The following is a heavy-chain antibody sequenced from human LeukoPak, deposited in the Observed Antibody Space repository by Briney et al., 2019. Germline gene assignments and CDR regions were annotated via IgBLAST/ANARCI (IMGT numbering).Heavy chain of an antibody. V-gene: IGHV4-61*02. D-gene: IGHD2/OR15-2a*01. CDR3: ARGFGTTNMDV. Sequence: SETLSLTCTVSGDSISSGDYYWSWIRQPAGKGLEWIGRIYTRGNTNYNPSLKSRVTISVDTSKNQFSLKLNAVTAADTAVYYCARGFGTTNMDVWGKGTTVTISS. J-gene: IGHJ6*03. CDR2: IYTRGNT. CDR1: GDSISSGDYY.